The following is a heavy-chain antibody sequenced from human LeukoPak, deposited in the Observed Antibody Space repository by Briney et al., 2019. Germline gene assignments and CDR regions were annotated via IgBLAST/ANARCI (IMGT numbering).Heavy chain of an antibody. D-gene: IGHD1-1*01. V-gene: IGHV3-64D*06. J-gene: IGHJ6*02. CDR2: ISSNGGST. Sequence: GGSLRLSCSASGFTFSSYAMHWVRKAPGKGLEYVSVISSNGGSTYYADSVKGRFTISRDNSKNTLHLQMSSLRAEDTAVYYCVNEVGTYYYGMDVWGQGTTVTVSS. CDR3: VNEVGTYYYGMDV. CDR1: GFTFSSYA.